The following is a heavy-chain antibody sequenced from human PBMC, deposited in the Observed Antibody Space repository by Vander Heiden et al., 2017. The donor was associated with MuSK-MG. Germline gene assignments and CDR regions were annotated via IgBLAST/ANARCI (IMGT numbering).Heavy chain of an antibody. CDR2: ISGSGGST. V-gene: IGHV3-23*04. CDR1: GFTFSSYA. J-gene: IGHJ4*02. D-gene: IGHD3-22*01. CDR3: AKGGSYSMIVVAPFDY. Sequence: EVQLVESGGGLVQPGGSLRLCCAAYGFTFSSYAMSWVRQAPGKGMEWVSAISGSGGSTYYADSVKGRFTISRDNSKNTLYRQMNSLRAEDTAVYYCAKGGSYSMIVVAPFDYWGQGTLVTVSS.